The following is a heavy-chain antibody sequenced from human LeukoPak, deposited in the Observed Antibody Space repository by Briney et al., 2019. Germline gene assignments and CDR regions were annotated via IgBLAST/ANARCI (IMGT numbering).Heavy chain of an antibody. V-gene: IGHV3-23*01. Sequence: GGSLRLSCAASGFTFSSYAMSWVRQAPGKGLEWVSAISGSGDSTYYADSVKGRFTISRDNSKNTLYLQMNSLRAEDTAVYYCAREYCSSTSCLYYFDYWGQGTLVTVSS. CDR2: ISGSGDST. CDR1: GFTFSSYA. CDR3: AREYCSSTSCLYYFDY. D-gene: IGHD2-2*01. J-gene: IGHJ4*02.